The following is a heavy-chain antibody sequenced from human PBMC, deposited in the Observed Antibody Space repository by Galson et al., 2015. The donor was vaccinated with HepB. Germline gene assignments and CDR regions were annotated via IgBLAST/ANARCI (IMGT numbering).Heavy chain of an antibody. CDR1: GYTFTNYY. CDR2: INPSGGST. V-gene: IGHV1-46*01. D-gene: IGHD2/OR15-2a*01. CDR3: ARNLVRGLEYCTNCFLSYYYFYMDV. J-gene: IGHJ6*03. Sequence: SVKVSCKASGYTFTNYYMHWVRQAPGQGLEWMGIINPSGGSTSYAQKFQGRVTMTRDTSTNTVYMELSSLRSEDTAVYYCARNLVRGLEYCTNCFLSYYYFYMDVWGKGTTVTVSS.